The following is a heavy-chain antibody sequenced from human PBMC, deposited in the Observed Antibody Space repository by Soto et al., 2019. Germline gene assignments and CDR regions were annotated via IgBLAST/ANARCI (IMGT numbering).Heavy chain of an antibody. CDR1: GFTFSSFG. D-gene: IGHD5-12*01. CDR2: ISYDGIDK. V-gene: IGHV3-30*18. J-gene: IGHJ4*02. Sequence: QVQLVESGGGVVQPGRSLRLSCAASGFTFSSFGIHWVRQAPGKGLEWVAVISYDGIDKNYADSVKGRLTISREKFKNMVYLEMNNLKAGDPAGFYFAEDLREMATIPPGSRGQGILVTLSS. CDR3: AEDLREMATIPPGS.